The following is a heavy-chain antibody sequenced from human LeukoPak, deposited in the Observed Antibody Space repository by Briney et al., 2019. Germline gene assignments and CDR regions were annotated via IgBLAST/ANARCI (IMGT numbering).Heavy chain of an antibody. Sequence: SETLSLTCAVYGGSFSGYYWSWIRQPPGKGLEWIGEINHSGSTNYNPSLKSRVSISVDTCKNQFSLKLSSVTAADTAVYYCARGRGYCSSTSCYIGTTYYYYMDVWGKGTTITVSS. CDR2: INHSGST. CDR1: GGSFSGYY. CDR3: ARGRGYCSSTSCYIGTTYYYYMDV. D-gene: IGHD2-2*02. V-gene: IGHV4-34*01. J-gene: IGHJ6*03.